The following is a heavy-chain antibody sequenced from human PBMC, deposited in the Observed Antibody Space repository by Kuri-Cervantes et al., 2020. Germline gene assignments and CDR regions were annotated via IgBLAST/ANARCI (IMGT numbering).Heavy chain of an antibody. CDR1: RFTFSSYW. Sequence: GGSLRLSCAASRFTFSSYWMSWVRQAPGKGLEWVANIKQDGSERYYVDSVKGRFTVSRDNAKNSLYLQMNSLRAEDTAVYYCAGRNYWGQGTLVTVSS. CDR2: IKQDGSER. CDR3: AGRNY. J-gene: IGHJ4*02. V-gene: IGHV3-7*03.